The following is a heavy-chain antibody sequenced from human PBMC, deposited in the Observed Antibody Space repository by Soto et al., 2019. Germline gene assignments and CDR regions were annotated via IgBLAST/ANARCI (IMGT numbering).Heavy chain of an antibody. V-gene: IGHV3-74*01. CDR3: TRGGFMHAFDM. CDR1: GCTFSNYW. J-gene: IGHJ3*02. CDR2: VNNDGSGT. D-gene: IGHD2-8*01. Sequence: PCWCLRLSFATSGCTFSNYWMHWVRQAPGKGLVWVSRVNNDGSGTIYADSVKGRFTISRDNAKNTVYLEMNSLRAEDTALYFCTRGGFMHAFDMWGQGTTVTVSS.